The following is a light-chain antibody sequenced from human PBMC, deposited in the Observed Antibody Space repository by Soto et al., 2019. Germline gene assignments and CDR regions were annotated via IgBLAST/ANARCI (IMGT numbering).Light chain of an antibody. CDR3: QSYYSSLSVLV. J-gene: IGLJ2*01. CDR2: GNS. Sequence: QSVLTQPPSVSGAPGQRVTISCTGSSSNVGAGYDVHWYQQLPGKAPKLLMYGNSNRPSGVPDRFSGSTSCTSASLAITGLQAEDEADYYCQSYYSSLSVLVFGGGTKLTVL. CDR1: SSNVGAGYD. V-gene: IGLV1-40*01.